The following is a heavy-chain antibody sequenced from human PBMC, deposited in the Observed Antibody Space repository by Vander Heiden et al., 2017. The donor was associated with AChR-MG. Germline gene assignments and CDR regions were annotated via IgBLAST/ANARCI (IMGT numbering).Heavy chain of an antibody. CDR3: ATTGRYYFDY. V-gene: IGHV3-74*01. CDR2: T. Sequence: TSYADSVKGRFTISRDNAKNTLYLQMNSLRAEDTAVYYCATTGRYYFDYWGQGTLVTVSS. J-gene: IGHJ4*02.